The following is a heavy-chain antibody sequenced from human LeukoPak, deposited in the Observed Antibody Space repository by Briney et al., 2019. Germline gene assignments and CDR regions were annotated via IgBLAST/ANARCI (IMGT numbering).Heavy chain of an antibody. CDR1: GGTFISYA. Sequence: SVKVSCKASGGTFISYAISWVRQAPGQWLEWMGGIIPIFGTANYAQKFQGRVTITADESTSTAYMELSSLRSEDTAVYYCARYVLTRYYFDYWGQGTLVTVSS. J-gene: IGHJ4*02. D-gene: IGHD3-16*01. CDR2: IIPIFGTA. V-gene: IGHV1-69*13. CDR3: ARYVLTRYYFDY.